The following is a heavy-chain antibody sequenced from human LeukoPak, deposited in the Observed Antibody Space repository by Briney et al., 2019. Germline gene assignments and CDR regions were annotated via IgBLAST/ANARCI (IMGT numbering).Heavy chain of an antibody. CDR1: GFTFSSYG. V-gene: IGHV3-33*06. CDR2: IWYDGSNK. Sequence: PGRSLRLSCAASGFTFSSYGMHWVRQAPGKGLEWVAVIWYDGSNKYYADSVKGRFTISRDNSKNTLYLRMNSLRAEDTAVYYCSKDGPAAAGSTWNYYYYYYMDVWGKGTTVTVSS. J-gene: IGHJ6*03. CDR3: SKDGPAAAGSTWNYYYYYYMDV. D-gene: IGHD6-13*01.